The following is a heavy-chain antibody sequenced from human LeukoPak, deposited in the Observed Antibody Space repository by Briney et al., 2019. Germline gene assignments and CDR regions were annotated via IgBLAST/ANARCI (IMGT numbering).Heavy chain of an antibody. V-gene: IGHV3-66*01. Sequence: GGSLRLSCVASGFRISSYEMNWVRQAPGKGLEWVSVIYSGGSTYYADSVKGRFTISRDNSKNTLYLQMNSLRAEDTAVYYCATSSPFDYWGQGTLVTVSS. CDR3: ATSSPFDY. D-gene: IGHD6-6*01. CDR1: GFRISSYE. CDR2: IYSGGST. J-gene: IGHJ4*02.